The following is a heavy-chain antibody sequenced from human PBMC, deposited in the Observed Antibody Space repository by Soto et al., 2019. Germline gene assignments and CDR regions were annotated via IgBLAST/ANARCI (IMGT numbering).Heavy chain of an antibody. CDR1: GVSLTTSGVG. J-gene: IGHJ4*02. D-gene: IGHD2-15*01. CDR3: AHRQRTVVVGAPFDL. Sequence: GSGPTLVNPTQTLTLTCTLSGVSLTTSGVGVGWIRQPPGKALEWLALIYWDDDKRFSPSLKSRLAITRDTSKNQVVMTMTDMAPVDTAIYYCAHRQRTVVVGAPFDLWGQGSLVTASS. V-gene: IGHV2-5*02. CDR2: IYWDDDK.